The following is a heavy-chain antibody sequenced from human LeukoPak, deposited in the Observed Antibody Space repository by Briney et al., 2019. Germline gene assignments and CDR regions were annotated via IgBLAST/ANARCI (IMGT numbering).Heavy chain of an antibody. J-gene: IGHJ3*02. CDR2: ISYDGSNK. CDR3: AREGDNVVVPAAIGAFDI. CDR1: GFTFSSYA. D-gene: IGHD2-2*01. Sequence: PGGSLRLSCAASGFTFSSYAMHWVRQAPGKGLEWVAVISYDGSNKYYADSVKGRFTISRDNSKNTLYLQMNSLRAEDTAVYYCAREGDNVVVPAAIGAFDIWGQGTMVTVSS. V-gene: IGHV3-30-3*01.